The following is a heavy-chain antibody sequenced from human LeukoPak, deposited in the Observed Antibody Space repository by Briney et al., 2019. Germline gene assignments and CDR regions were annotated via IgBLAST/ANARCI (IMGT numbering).Heavy chain of an antibody. J-gene: IGHJ6*02. CDR3: ARGPLIYGMDV. Sequence: PSETLSLTCTVSGDSISNYYWSWLRQPPGKGLEWIGYIYYSGSTNYNPSLKSRVTMSVDTSKKQFSLKLNSVTAADTAVYYCARGPLIYGMDVWGQGTTVTVSS. CDR2: IYYSGST. V-gene: IGHV4-59*01. CDR1: GDSISNYY.